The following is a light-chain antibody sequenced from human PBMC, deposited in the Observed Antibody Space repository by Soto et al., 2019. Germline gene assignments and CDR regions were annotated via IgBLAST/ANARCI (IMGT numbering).Light chain of an antibody. CDR2: GAS. Sequence: EIVLTPSPGTLSLSPVERATLSCRASQSVSSSYLAWYQPKPGQAPRLLIYGASSRATGIPDRFSGSGSGTDFTLTISRLEPEDFAVYYCQQYNDWPPTFGQGTKVDIK. V-gene: IGKV3-20*01. CDR1: QSVSSSY. J-gene: IGKJ1*01. CDR3: QQYNDWPPT.